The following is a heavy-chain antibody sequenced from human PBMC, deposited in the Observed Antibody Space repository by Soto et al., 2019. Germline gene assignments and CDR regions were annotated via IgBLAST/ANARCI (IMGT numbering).Heavy chain of an antibody. D-gene: IGHD2-2*01. V-gene: IGHV1-69*13. J-gene: IGHJ5*02. Sequence: GASVKVYCKSSGGTFSSYAISWVRQAPGQGLEWMGGIIPIFGTANYAQKFQGRVTITADESTSTAYMELSSLRSEDTAVYYCARTISSTSSPSGFDPWGQGTLVTVS. CDR2: IIPIFGTA. CDR3: ARTISSTSSPSGFDP. CDR1: GGTFSSYA.